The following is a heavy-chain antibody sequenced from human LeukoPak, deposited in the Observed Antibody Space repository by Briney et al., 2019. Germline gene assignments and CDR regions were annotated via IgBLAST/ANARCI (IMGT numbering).Heavy chain of an antibody. V-gene: IGHV4-34*01. CDR3: ARGYYARSYYFDY. Sequence: PSETLSLTCAVYGGSFSGYYWSWVRQPPGKGLEWIGEINHSGSTNYNPSLKSRVTISVDTSKNQFSLKLSSVTAADTAVYYCARGYYARSYYFDYWGQGTLVTVSS. CDR2: INHSGST. CDR1: GGSFSGYY. D-gene: IGHD2/OR15-2a*01. J-gene: IGHJ4*02.